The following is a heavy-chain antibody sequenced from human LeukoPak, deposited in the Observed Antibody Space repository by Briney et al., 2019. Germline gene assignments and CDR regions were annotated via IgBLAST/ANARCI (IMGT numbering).Heavy chain of an antibody. CDR2: IRYDGSNK. Sequence: PGGSLRLSCAASGFTFSSYGMHWVRQAPGKGLEWVAFIRYDGSNKYYADSVKGRFTISRDNSKNTLYLQMNSLRAEDTAMYYCAQDQYGGNSDYYYGMDVWGQGTTVTVSS. J-gene: IGHJ6*02. CDR1: GFTFSSYG. CDR3: AQDQYGGNSDYYYGMDV. D-gene: IGHD4-23*01. V-gene: IGHV3-30*02.